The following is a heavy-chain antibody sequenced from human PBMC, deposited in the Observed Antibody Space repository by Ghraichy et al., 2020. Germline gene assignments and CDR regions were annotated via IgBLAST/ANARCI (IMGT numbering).Heavy chain of an antibody. CDR3: ASIPRSSSRYNWFDP. Sequence: GGSLRLSCAASGFTFSSYAMHWVRQAPGKGLEWVAVISYDGSNKYYADSVKGRFTISRDNSKNTLYLQMNSLRAEDTAVYYCASIPRSSSRYNWFDPWGQGTLVTVSS. D-gene: IGHD6-6*01. V-gene: IGHV3-30-3*01. CDR1: GFTFSSYA. J-gene: IGHJ5*02. CDR2: ISYDGSNK.